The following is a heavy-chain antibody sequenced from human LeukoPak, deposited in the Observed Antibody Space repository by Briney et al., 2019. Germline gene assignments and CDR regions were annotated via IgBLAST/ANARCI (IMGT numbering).Heavy chain of an antibody. Sequence: GGSLRLSCAASGFTFSSYAMSWVRQAPGKGLEWVSAISGSGGSTYYADSVKGRFTISRDNSKNTLYLQMNSLRAEDTAVYYCAKATASSGWLGMNYYFDYWGQGTLVTVSS. CDR2: ISGSGGST. CDR3: AKATASSGWLGMNYYFDY. J-gene: IGHJ4*02. D-gene: IGHD6-19*01. CDR1: GFTFSSYA. V-gene: IGHV3-23*01.